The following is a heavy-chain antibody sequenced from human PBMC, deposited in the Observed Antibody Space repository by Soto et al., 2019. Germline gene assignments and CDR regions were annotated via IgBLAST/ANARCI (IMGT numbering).Heavy chain of an antibody. V-gene: IGHV4-39*07. CDR3: ARVPDR. Sequence: SETLSLTCTVSDGSISYSSYYWGWIRQPPGKGLEWIGNIYHSGTTNYNPALKSRVTISVDRSKNQFSLKLSSVTAADTAVYYCARVPDRWGQGTLVTVSS. J-gene: IGHJ5*02. CDR1: DGSISYSSYY. CDR2: IYHSGTT.